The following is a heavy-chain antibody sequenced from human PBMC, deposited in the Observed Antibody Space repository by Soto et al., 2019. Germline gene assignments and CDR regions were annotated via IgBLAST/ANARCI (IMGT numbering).Heavy chain of an antibody. CDR1: GFTFSSYA. D-gene: IGHD2-15*01. CDR2: ISGSGGST. CDR3: AKKGDPYGGNAYYYYYGMDV. V-gene: IGHV3-23*01. Sequence: HPGGSLRLSCAASGFTFSSYAMSWVRQAPGKGLEWVSAISGSGGSTYYADSVKGRFTISRDNSKNTLYLQMNSLRAKDTAVYYCAKKGDPYGGNAYYYYYGMDVWGQGITVTVSS. J-gene: IGHJ6*02.